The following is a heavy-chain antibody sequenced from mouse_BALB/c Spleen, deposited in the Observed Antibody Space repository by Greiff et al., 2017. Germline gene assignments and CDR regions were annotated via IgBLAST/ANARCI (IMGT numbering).Heavy chain of an antibody. CDR3: ARGGGYFDY. J-gene: IGHJ2*01. CDR1: GYTFTSYW. CDR2: IYPGDGDT. Sequence: ESGAELARPGASVKLSCKASGYTFTSYWMQWVKQRPGQGLEWIGAIYPGDGDTRYTQKFKGKATLTADKSSSTAYMQLSSLASEDSAVYYCARGGGYFDYWGQGTTLTVSS. V-gene: IGHV1-87*01.